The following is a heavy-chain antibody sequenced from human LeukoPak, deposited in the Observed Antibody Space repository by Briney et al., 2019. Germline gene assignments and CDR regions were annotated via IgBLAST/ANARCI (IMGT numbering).Heavy chain of an antibody. Sequence: PSETLSLTCTVSGYSISSGYYWGWIRQPPGKGLEWIGSIYHSGSTYYNPSLKSRVTISVDTSKNQFSLKLSSVTAADTAVYYCARPNTPYGDYGAFDIWGQGTMVTVSS. V-gene: IGHV4-38-2*02. CDR3: ARPNTPYGDYGAFDI. D-gene: IGHD4-17*01. J-gene: IGHJ3*02. CDR2: IYHSGST. CDR1: GYSISSGYY.